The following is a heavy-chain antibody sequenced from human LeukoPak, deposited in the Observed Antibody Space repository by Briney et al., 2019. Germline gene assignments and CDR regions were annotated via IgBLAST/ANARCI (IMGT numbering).Heavy chain of an antibody. D-gene: IGHD4-17*01. CDR3: ARGTHGDYEFDY. CDR2: IYYSGST. Sequence: PSETLSLTCTVSGGSVSSGSYYWSWIRQPPGKGLEWIGYIYYSGSTNYNPSLKSRVTISVDTSKNQFSLKLSSVTAADTAVYYCARGTHGDYEFDYWGQGTLVTVS. V-gene: IGHV4-61*01. J-gene: IGHJ4*02. CDR1: GGSVSSGSYY.